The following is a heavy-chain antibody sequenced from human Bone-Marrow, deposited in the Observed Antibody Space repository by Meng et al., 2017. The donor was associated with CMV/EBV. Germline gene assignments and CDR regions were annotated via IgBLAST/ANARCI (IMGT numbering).Heavy chain of an antibody. D-gene: IGHD4-23*01. V-gene: IGHV4-34*01. CDR2: INHSGST. CDR3: ARGDYGGNYLDD. CDR1: GGSFSGYY. J-gene: IGHJ4*02. Sequence: SETLSLTCAVYGGSFSGYYWSWIRQPPGKGLEWIGEINHSGSTNYNPSLKSRVTISVDTSKNQFSLKLSSVTAADTAVYYCARGDYGGNYLDDWGQGTLVTVYS.